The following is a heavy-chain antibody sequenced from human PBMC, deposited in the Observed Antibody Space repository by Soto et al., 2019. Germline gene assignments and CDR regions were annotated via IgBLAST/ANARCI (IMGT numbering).Heavy chain of an antibody. CDR3: ARDFSGYDPALNRSDH. CDR1: EDIFKSYS. D-gene: IGHD5-12*01. CDR2: ILPMFGSA. J-gene: IGHJ1*01. V-gene: IGHV1-69*06. Sequence: GASVKVSCKASEDIFKSYSISWVRQAPGQGLEYMGGILPMFGSANSVDKFRGRLTLTADKSTTTTYMELTDLTDADTAVYYCARDFSGYDPALNRSDHWGQGTLATVSS.